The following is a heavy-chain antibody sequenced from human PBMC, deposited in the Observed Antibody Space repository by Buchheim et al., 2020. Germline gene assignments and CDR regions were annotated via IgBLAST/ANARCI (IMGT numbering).Heavy chain of an antibody. D-gene: IGHD3-16*01. V-gene: IGHV3-30*18. CDR2: ISYDGSNK. J-gene: IGHJ4*02. CDR3: AKQRLRLTLDY. Sequence: QVQLVESGGGVVQPGRSLRLSCAASGFTFSSYGMHWVRQAPGKGLEWVAVISYDGSNKYYADSVKGRFTISRDNSKNRLYLKMNSLRAEDTAVYYCAKQRLRLTLDYWGQGTL. CDR1: GFTFSSYG.